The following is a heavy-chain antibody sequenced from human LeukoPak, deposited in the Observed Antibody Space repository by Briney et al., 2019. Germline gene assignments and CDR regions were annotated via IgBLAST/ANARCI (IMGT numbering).Heavy chain of an antibody. J-gene: IGHJ4*02. Sequence: SETLSLTCAVYGGSFSGYYWSWIRQPPGKGLEWIGEINHSGSTNYNPSLKSRVTISVDTSKNQFSLKLSSVTAADTAVYYCARGRGYGSGGSCYGGLGYYFDYWGQGTLVTVSS. CDR3: ARGRGYGSGGSCYGGLGYYFDY. CDR2: INHSGST. CDR1: GGSFSGYY. D-gene: IGHD2-15*01. V-gene: IGHV4-34*01.